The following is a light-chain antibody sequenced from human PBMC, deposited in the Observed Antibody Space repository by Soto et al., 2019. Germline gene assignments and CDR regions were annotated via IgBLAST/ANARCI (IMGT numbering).Light chain of an antibody. CDR2: GAS. V-gene: IGKV3-15*01. CDR3: QQYSKWPLT. CDR1: QSVSSY. J-gene: IGKJ4*01. Sequence: EIVMTQSPATLSVSPGERATLSCRASQSVSSYLAWYQQKPGQAPRLLTYGASTRATGIPARFSGSGSGTEFTLSISSLQSEDFAVYYCQQYSKWPLTFGGGTKVDIK.